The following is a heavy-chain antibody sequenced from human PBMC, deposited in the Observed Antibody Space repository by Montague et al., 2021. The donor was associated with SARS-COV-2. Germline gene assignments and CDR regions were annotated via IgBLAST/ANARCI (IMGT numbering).Heavy chain of an antibody. CDR3: ARTGLGAYDILTGYTVNAFDM. CDR1: GDSMSSGRYY. D-gene: IGHD3-9*01. V-gene: IGHV4-61*10. CDR2: IYSSGTT. Sequence: SETLSLTCTVSGDSMSSGRYYWTWIRQPAGKRLEWIGRIYSSGTTNYNPSLKSRVTISVDTSKNQFSLKLSSVTAADTAVYYCARTGLGAYDILTGYTVNAFDMWGQGTMVTVSS. J-gene: IGHJ3*02.